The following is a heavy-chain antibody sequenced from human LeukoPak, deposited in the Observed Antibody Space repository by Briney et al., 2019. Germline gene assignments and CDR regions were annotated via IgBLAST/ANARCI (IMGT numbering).Heavy chain of an antibody. CDR3: AGRRTTGTAAQDY. V-gene: IGHV3-21*01. D-gene: IGHD1-1*01. CDR2: ISSSGSYI. CDR1: GFTFSSYS. Sequence: PGGSLRLSCAASGFTFSSYSMNWVRQAPGKGLEWVSSISSSGSYIYYADSVKGRFTISRDNAKNSLYLRMNSLRAEDTAVYYCAGRRTTGTAAQDYWGQGTLVTVSS. J-gene: IGHJ4*02.